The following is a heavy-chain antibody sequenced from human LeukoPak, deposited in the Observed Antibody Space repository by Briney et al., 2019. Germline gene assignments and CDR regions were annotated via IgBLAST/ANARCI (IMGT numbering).Heavy chain of an antibody. CDR3: ARGRASGGYTYSYYFDY. CDR2: IYYSGST. V-gene: IGHV4-61*08. D-gene: IGHD6-25*01. J-gene: IGHJ4*02. CDR1: GGSISSGGYS. Sequence: SETLSLTCAVSGGSISSGGYSWSWIRQPPGKGLEWIGYIYYSGSTNYNPSLKSRVTISVDTSKNQFSLKLSSVTAADTAVYYCARGRASGGYTYSYYFDYWGQGTLVTVSS.